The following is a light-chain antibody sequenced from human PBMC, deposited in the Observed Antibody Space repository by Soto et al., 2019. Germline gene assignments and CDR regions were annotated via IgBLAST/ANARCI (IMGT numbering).Light chain of an antibody. CDR3: QQYNNWPPWT. V-gene: IGKV3-15*01. CDR2: GAS. Sequence: VMTQSPATLSVSPGERATLSCRASQSVSSNLAWYQQKPGQAPRLLIYGASTRATGIPARFSGSGSGTEFTLTISSLQSEDFAVYYGQQYNNWPPWTFGQGTKVEIK. J-gene: IGKJ1*01. CDR1: QSVSSN.